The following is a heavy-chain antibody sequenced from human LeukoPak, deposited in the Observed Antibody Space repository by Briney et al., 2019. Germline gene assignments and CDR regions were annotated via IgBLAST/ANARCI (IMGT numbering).Heavy chain of an antibody. V-gene: IGHV1-18*01. CDR3: ARDWFCSGGSCRNVFDI. CDR1: GYTFSNYG. CDR2: NSAYNDNT. Sequence: ASVKVFCKASGYTFSNYGISWVRQAPGQGLEWMGWNSAYNDNTNYAQKFHDRVSITTDTATDTSYMELRSLSSDDTALYYCARDWFCSGGSCRNVFDIWGQGTMVTVSS. J-gene: IGHJ3*02. D-gene: IGHD2-15*01.